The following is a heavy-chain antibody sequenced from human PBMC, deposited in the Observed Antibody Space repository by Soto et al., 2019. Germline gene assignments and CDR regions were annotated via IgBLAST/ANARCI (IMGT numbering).Heavy chain of an antibody. CDR3: ARDVHYYDSSGYYRYYYYGMDV. CDR1: GFTFSSYS. V-gene: IGHV3-48*02. CDR2: ISSSSSTI. J-gene: IGHJ6*02. D-gene: IGHD3-22*01. Sequence: GGSLRLSCAASGFTFSSYSMNWVRQAPGKGLEWVSYISSSSSTIYYADSVKGRFTISRDNAKNSLYLQMNSLRDEDTAVYYCARDVHYYDSSGYYRYYYYGMDVWGQGTTVTVSS.